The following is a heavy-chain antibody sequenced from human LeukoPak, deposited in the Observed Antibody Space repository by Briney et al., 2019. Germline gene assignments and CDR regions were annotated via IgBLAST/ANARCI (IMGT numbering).Heavy chain of an antibody. D-gene: IGHD3-3*01. CDR2: ISSSSSYI. J-gene: IGHJ6*03. CDR3: ARGDYDFWSGPGDYYYYMDV. Sequence: GGSLRLSCAASGFTFSSYSMNWVRQAPGKGLEWVSSISSSSSYIYYADSVKGRFTISRDNAKNSLYLQMNSLRAEDTAVYYCARGDYDFWSGPGDYYYYMDVWGKGTTVTVSS. V-gene: IGHV3-21*01. CDR1: GFTFSSYS.